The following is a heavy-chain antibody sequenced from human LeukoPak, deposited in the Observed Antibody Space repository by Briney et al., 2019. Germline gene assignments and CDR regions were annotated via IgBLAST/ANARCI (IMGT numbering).Heavy chain of an antibody. CDR3: ASTGRYCTSPRCSNYFHY. CDR2: ISSSSSTI. Sequence: GGSLRLSCASSGFTFSSYIMNWVRQAPGKGLEGVSYISSSSSTIDYADSLKGRFTLSRANAKNSLHLQMNSLRAEDTGVYYCASTGRYCTSPRCSNYFHYWGQGTLVTVSS. D-gene: IGHD2-2*01. CDR1: GFTFSSYI. V-gene: IGHV3-48*04. J-gene: IGHJ4*02.